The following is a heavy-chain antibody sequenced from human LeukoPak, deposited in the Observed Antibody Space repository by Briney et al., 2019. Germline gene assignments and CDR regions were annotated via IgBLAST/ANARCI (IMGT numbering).Heavy chain of an antibody. CDR1: GLTFRTYA. V-gene: IGHV3-23*01. CDR3: ARDSGSYLQPTDY. CDR2: ITGNGGST. Sequence: GGSLRLSCAASGLTFRTYAMTWVRQAPGKGLEWVSSITGNGGSTYYADSVKGRFTISRDNSKNTLYLQMDSLRAEDTAVYHCARDSGSYLQPTDYWGQGTLVTVSS. J-gene: IGHJ4*02. D-gene: IGHD1-26*01.